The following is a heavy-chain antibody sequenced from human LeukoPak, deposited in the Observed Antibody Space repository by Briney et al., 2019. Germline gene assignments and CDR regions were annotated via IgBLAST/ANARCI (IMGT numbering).Heavy chain of an antibody. D-gene: IGHD3-9*01. J-gene: IGHJ4*02. CDR3: ARDQGGNFEWFFGGTDY. Sequence: PGGSLRLSCAASGFTFSSYSMNWVRQAPGKGLEWVSSISSSSSYIYYADSVKGRFTISRDNAKNSLYLQMNSLRAEDTAVYYCARDQGGNFEWFFGGTDYWGQGTLVTVSS. V-gene: IGHV3-21*01. CDR1: GFTFSSYS. CDR2: ISSSSSYI.